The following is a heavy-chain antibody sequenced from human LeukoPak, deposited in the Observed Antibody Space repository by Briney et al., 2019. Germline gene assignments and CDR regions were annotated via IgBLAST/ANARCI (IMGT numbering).Heavy chain of an antibody. V-gene: IGHV3-21*03. CDR2: ISSSSSYI. CDR3: AREPEDTGFDY. Sequence: GGSLRLSCAASGFTFSSYSMNWVRQAPGKGLEWVSSISSSSSYIYYADSVKGRFTISRDNAKNSLYLQMNSLRAEGTAVYYCAREPEDTGFDYWGQGTLVTVSS. D-gene: IGHD1-14*01. CDR1: GFTFSSYS. J-gene: IGHJ4*02.